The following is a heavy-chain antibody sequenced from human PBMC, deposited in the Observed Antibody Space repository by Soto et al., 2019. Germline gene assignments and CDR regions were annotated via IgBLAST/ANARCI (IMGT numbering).Heavy chain of an antibody. CDR1: GFTFSNAW. D-gene: IGHD2-15*01. Sequence: GGSLRLSCAASGFTFSNAWMSWVRQAPGKGLEWVGRIKSKTDGGTTDYAAPVKGRFTISRDDSKNTLYLQMNSLKTEDTAVYYCTTESGWEVVAATLGYWGQGTLVTVSS. V-gene: IGHV3-15*01. CDR3: TTESGWEVVAATLGY. J-gene: IGHJ4*02. CDR2: IKSKTDGGTT.